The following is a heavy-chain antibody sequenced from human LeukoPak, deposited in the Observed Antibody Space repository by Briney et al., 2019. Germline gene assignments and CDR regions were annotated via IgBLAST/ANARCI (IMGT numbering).Heavy chain of an antibody. J-gene: IGHJ4*02. CDR2: IYYSGST. CDR1: GGSISSSSYY. CDR3: ARGQGTMVRGAHDY. Sequence: SETLSLTCTVSGGSISSSSYYWGWIRQPPGKGLEWIGSIYYSGSTYYNPSLKSRVTISVDTSKNQFSLKLSSVTAADTAVYYCARGQGTMVRGAHDYWGQGTLATVSS. D-gene: IGHD3-10*01. V-gene: IGHV4-39*07.